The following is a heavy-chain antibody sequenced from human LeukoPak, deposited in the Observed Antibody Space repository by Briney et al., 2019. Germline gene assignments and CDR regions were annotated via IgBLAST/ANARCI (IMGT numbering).Heavy chain of an antibody. CDR2: VNPNSGGT. Sequence: ASVKVSCKASGYTFTGYYMHWVRQAPGQGLEWMGWVNPNSGGTNYAQKFQGRVTMTRDTSISTAYMELSRLRSDDTAVYYCARGDMWLETTYYYYIDVWGKGTTVTVSS. J-gene: IGHJ6*03. CDR3: ARGDMWLETTYYYYIDV. CDR1: GYTFTGYY. V-gene: IGHV1-2*02. D-gene: IGHD6-19*01.